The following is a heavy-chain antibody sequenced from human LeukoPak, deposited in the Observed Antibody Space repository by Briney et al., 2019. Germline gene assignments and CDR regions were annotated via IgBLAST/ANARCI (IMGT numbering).Heavy chain of an antibody. CDR3: ARDPNGDYIGAFDM. J-gene: IGHJ3*02. V-gene: IGHV3-23*01. CDR2: IRGGGTSE. Sequence: PGGSLRLSCTASGFTFSAYAMMWVRQAPGKGPEWVSAIRGGGTSEFYADSVKGRFRISRDNSKDTLFLQMNGLTAEDTAVYYCARDPNGDYIGAFDMWGPGTMVTVSS. D-gene: IGHD4-17*01. CDR1: GFTFSAYA.